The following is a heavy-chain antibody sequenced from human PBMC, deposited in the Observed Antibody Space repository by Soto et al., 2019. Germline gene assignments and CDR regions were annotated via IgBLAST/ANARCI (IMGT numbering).Heavy chain of an antibody. CDR2: IYYSGST. CDR1: GGSISSYY. CDR3: ARIPPQVEMATFYYFDY. D-gene: IGHD5-12*01. Sequence: QVQLQESGPGLVKPSETLSLTCTVSGGSISSYYWSWIRQPPGKGLEWIGYIYYSGSTNYNPSLKSRVTISVDTSKNQFSLKLSSVTAADTAVYYCARIPPQVEMATFYYFDYWGQGTLVTVSS. V-gene: IGHV4-59*08. J-gene: IGHJ4*02.